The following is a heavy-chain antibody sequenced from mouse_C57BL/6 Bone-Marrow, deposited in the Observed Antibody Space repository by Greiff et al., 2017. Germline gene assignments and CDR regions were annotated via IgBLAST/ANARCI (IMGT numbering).Heavy chain of an antibody. J-gene: IGHJ2*01. V-gene: IGHV1-55*01. D-gene: IGHD4-1*01. CDR1: GYTFTSYW. CDR2: IYPTSGRT. Sequence: QVQLQQPGAELVKPGASVKMSCKASGYTFTSYWITWVKQRPGQGLEWIGDIYPTSGRTNYNEKFKSKAILTVDTSSNTAYMQLSSLTSEDSAVFDGARWVPLGRSFDYWGQGTTLTVSS. CDR3: ARWVPLGRSFDY.